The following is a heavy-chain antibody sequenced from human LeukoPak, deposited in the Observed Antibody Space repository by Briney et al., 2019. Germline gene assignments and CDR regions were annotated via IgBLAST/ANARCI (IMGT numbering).Heavy chain of an antibody. CDR3: ATPGQWPVYFDY. V-gene: IGHV3-48*03. J-gene: IGHJ4*02. CDR1: GFTFSSYE. D-gene: IGHD6-19*01. Sequence: GGSLRLSCATSGFTFSSYEMNWVRQAPGKGLEWVSFISHSGSIIDYADSVKGRFSISRDNSKNTLFLQMNSLRADDTAVYYCATPGQWPVYFDYWGPGIQVTVSS. CDR2: ISHSGSII.